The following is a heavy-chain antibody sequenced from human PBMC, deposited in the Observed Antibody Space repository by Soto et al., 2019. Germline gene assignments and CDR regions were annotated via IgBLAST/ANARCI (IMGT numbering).Heavy chain of an antibody. V-gene: IGHV3-64*04. J-gene: IGHJ5*02. CDR3: ARENYADYLNWFDP. D-gene: IGHD4-17*01. CDR2: ITSSGNIT. CDR1: GFTFSNYD. Sequence: GGSLRLSCSASGFTFSNYDMVWVRQAPGKGLEYISAITSSGNITYYADSVKGRFTISRDNAKNSLYLQMNSLRDEDTAVYYWARENYADYLNWFDPWGQGTLVTVSS.